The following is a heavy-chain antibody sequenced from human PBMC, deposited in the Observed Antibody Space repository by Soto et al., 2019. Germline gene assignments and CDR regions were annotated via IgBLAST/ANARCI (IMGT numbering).Heavy chain of an antibody. CDR2: IYYSGST. V-gene: IGHV4-59*01. D-gene: IGHD3-10*01. Sequence: KPSETLSLTCTVSSDSMSAFYWTWIRQPPGKGLEWIGYIYYSGSTNYNPPLKSRVTISIDTSKNQFSLKLSSVTAADTAVYYCAREKYYASGSQNWFDPWGQGTLVTVSS. J-gene: IGHJ5*02. CDR3: AREKYYASGSQNWFDP. CDR1: SDSMSAFY.